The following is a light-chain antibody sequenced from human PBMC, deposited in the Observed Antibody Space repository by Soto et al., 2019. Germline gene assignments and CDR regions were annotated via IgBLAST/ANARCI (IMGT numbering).Light chain of an antibody. CDR2: DAS. J-gene: IGKJ1*01. V-gene: IGKV1-5*01. Sequence: DIQMTQSPSSLSPSVGDRVTIACRASRSISDWLAWYQQKPGKAPEVLIFDASNLKSGVSSRFSGSGSGTEFTLTISRLQPDDVATYYCLQYSSHSWTFGQGTKVDIK. CDR3: LQYSSHSWT. CDR1: RSISDW.